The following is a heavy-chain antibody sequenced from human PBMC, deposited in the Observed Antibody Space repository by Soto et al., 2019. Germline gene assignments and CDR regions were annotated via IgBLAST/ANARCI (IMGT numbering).Heavy chain of an antibody. Sequence: SVKVSCKASVGSFSSHAISCVRQAPGQGLEWVGGIIPIFGTANYAQKFQGRVTITADESTSTAYMELSSLRSEDAAVYYCARGDCSSTSCYTSYYYYGMDAWGQGTPVTVSS. CDR3: ARGDCSSTSCYTSYYYYGMDA. CDR1: VGSFSSHA. J-gene: IGHJ6*02. V-gene: IGHV1-69*13. D-gene: IGHD2-2*02. CDR2: IIPIFGTA.